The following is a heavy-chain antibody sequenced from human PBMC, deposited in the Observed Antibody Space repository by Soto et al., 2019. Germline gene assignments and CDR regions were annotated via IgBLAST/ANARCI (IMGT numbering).Heavy chain of an antibody. J-gene: IGHJ6*02. D-gene: IGHD3-3*01. CDR1: GGTFSSYA. Sequence: ASVKVSCKASGGTFSSYAISWVRQAPGQGLEWMGGIIPIFGTANYAQKFQGRVTITADESTSTAYMELSSLRSEDTAVYYCAREYDFWSGYSTRYGMDVWGQGTTVTVSS. CDR3: AREYDFWSGYSTRYGMDV. V-gene: IGHV1-69*13. CDR2: IIPIFGTA.